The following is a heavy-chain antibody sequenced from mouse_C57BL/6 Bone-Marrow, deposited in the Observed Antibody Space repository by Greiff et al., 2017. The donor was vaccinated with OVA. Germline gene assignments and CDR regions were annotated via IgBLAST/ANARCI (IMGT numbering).Heavy chain of an antibody. CDR2: ISYDGSN. CDR3: ARDKDGSKGAMDY. D-gene: IGHD1-1*01. CDR1: GYSITSGYY. Sequence: EVQLQQSGPGLVKPSQSLSLTCSVTGYSITSGYYWNWIRQFPGNKLEWMGYISYDGSNNYNPSLKNRISITRDTSKNQFFLKLNSVTTEDTATYYCARDKDGSKGAMDYWGQGTSVTVSS. J-gene: IGHJ4*01. V-gene: IGHV3-6*01.